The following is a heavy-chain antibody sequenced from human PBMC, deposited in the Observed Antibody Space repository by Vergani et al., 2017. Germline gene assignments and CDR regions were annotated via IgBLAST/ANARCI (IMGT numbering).Heavy chain of an antibody. CDR2: ISWNSGSI. CDR1: GFTFDDYA. V-gene: IGHV3-9*01. Sequence: EVQLVESGGGLVQPGRSLRLSCAASGFTFDDYAMHWVRQAPGKGLEWVSGISWNSGSIGYADSVKGRFTISRDNAKNSLYLQMNSLRAEDTAVYYCAKYDYDFWFDYWGQGTLVTVSS. CDR3: AKYDYDFWFDY. D-gene: IGHD3-3*01. J-gene: IGHJ4*02.